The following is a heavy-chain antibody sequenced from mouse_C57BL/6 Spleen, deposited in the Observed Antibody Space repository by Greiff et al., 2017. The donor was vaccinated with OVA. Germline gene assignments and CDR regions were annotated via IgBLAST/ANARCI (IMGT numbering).Heavy chain of an antibody. CDR1: GYTFTSYT. V-gene: IGHV1-4*01. Sequence: QVQLKQSGAELARPGASVKMSCKASGYTFTSYTMHWVKQRPGQGLEWIGYINPSSGYTKYNQKFKDKATLTADKSSRTAYMQLSSLTSEDSAVYYCAREGTWFAYWGQGTLVTVSA. CDR2: INPSSGYT. J-gene: IGHJ3*01. CDR3: AREGTWFAY.